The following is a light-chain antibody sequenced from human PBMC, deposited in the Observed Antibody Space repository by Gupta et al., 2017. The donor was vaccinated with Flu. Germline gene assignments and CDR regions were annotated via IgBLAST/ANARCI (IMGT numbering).Light chain of an antibody. Sequence: DIQMTQSPSPLSASVGDRVTITCRASQSISNYLNWYQQTPGKAPKLLIYAASTLLSGVPSRFSGSGSGTDFTLTINSLQPEDFATFYCHQSYSAPHTFGGGTRVEIK. CDR3: HQSYSAPHT. CDR1: QSISNY. V-gene: IGKV1-39*01. CDR2: AAS. J-gene: IGKJ4*01.